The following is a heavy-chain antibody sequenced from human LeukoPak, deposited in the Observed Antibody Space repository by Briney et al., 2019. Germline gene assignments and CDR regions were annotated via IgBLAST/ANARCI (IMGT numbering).Heavy chain of an antibody. CDR1: GGSFSGYY. J-gene: IGHJ6*03. CDR3: ARVENYYDSSGPKTNYYYYYYMDV. Sequence: SETLSLTCAVYGGSFSGYYWSWIRQPPGKGLEWIGEINHSGSTNYNPSLKSRVTISVDTSKNQFSLKLSSVTAADTAVYYCARVENYYDSSGPKTNYYYYYYMDVWGKGTTVTVSS. D-gene: IGHD3-22*01. CDR2: INHSGST. V-gene: IGHV4-34*01.